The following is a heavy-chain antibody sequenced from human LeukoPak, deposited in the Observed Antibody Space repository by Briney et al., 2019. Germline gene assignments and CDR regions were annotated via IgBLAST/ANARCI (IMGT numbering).Heavy chain of an antibody. CDR1: GFTVSSNY. J-gene: IGHJ3*02. CDR3: ARDLTSYYDSSGYWGRAFDI. CDR2: IYSGGST. Sequence: GGSLRLSCAASGFTVSSNYMSWVRQAPGKGLEWVSVIYSGGSTYYADSVKGRFTISRDNAKNSLYLQMNSLRAEDTAVYYCARDLTSYYDSSGYWGRAFDIWGQGTMVTVSS. D-gene: IGHD3-22*01. V-gene: IGHV3-53*01.